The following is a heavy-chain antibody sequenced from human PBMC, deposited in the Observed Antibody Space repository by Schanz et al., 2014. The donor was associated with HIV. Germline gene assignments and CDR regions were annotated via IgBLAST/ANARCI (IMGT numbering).Heavy chain of an antibody. CDR2: MSDHGSHS. Sequence: QVQLVESGGGVVQPGRSLRLSCGASGFSGTSFGIHWVRQAPGKGLEWVAGMSDHGSHSYYADSVKGRFTVHRDNSKNTLYLHMNSLSAADTAVYYCAKERVTQFRFAALDVWGLGTMVTVSS. V-gene: IGHV3-30*18. D-gene: IGHD2-21*02. J-gene: IGHJ3*01. CDR3: AKERVTQFRFAALDV. CDR1: GFSGTSFG.